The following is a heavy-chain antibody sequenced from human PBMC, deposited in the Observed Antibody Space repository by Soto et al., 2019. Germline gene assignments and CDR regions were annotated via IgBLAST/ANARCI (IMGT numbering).Heavy chain of an antibody. CDR1: GGSFSGYY. CDR2: INHSGST. Sequence: SETLSLTCAVYGGSFSGYYWSWIRQPPGKGLEWIGEINHSGSTNYNPSLKSRFTISVDTSKNQFSLKLSSVTAADTAVYYCARRIGTSSWYFDYWGQGTLVTVSS. D-gene: IGHD6-13*01. CDR3: ARRIGTSSWYFDY. J-gene: IGHJ4*02. V-gene: IGHV4-34*01.